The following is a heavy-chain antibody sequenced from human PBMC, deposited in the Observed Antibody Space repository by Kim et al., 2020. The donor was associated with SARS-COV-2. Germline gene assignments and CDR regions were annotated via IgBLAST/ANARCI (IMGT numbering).Heavy chain of an antibody. J-gene: IGHJ4*02. CDR3: AKDKGVGAEVWNY. D-gene: IGHD1-26*01. V-gene: IGHV3-23*01. Sequence: YADSVKGRFTISRDNSKTTLYLQMNSLRAEDTAVYYCAKDKGVGAEVWNYWGQGTLVTVSS.